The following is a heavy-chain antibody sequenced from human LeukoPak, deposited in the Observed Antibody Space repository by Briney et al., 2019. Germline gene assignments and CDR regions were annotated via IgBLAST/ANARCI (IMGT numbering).Heavy chain of an antibody. Sequence: GGSLRLSCAPSGFTFSSYSMNWVRQAPGKGLEWVSYISSSSSSIYYADSVKGRFTISRDNAKNSLYLQMNSLRAEDTAVYYCARATTVTAGYYYYMDVWGKGTTVTVSS. J-gene: IGHJ6*03. CDR3: ARATTVTAGYYYYMDV. CDR2: ISSSSSSI. D-gene: IGHD4-11*01. V-gene: IGHV3-48*01. CDR1: GFTFSSYS.